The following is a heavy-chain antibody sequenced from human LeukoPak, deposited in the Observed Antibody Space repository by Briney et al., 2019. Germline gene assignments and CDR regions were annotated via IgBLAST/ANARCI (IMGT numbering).Heavy chain of an antibody. J-gene: IGHJ4*02. V-gene: IGHV3-30*18. CDR2: ISYDGSNK. D-gene: IGHD6-13*01. Sequence: GRSLRLSCAASGFTFSSYGMHWVRQAPGKGLEWVAVISYDGSNKYYADSVKGRFAISRDNSKNTLYLQMNSLRAEDTAVYYCAKDNVAAAGRYFDYWGQGTLVTVSS. CDR1: GFTFSSYG. CDR3: AKDNVAAAGRYFDY.